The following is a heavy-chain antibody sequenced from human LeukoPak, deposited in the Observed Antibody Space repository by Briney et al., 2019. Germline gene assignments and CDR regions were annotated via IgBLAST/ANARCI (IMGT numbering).Heavy chain of an antibody. Sequence: GGSLRLSCAASGFTFSSYSMNWVRQAPGKGLEWVSSISSSSSYIYYADSVKGRFTISRNNAKNSLYLQMTSLRAEDTAVYYGARSLRITGTSDYWCQGTLVTVSS. D-gene: IGHD1-20*01. CDR3: ARSLRITGTSDY. CDR2: ISSSSSYI. CDR1: GFTFSSYS. J-gene: IGHJ4*02. V-gene: IGHV3-21*01.